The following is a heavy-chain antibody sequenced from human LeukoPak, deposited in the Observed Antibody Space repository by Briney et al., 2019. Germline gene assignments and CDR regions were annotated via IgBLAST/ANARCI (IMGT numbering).Heavy chain of an antibody. CDR3: ARVQQQLVNGFDP. V-gene: IGHV1-69*04. Sequence: SVRVSCKASGGTFSSYAISWVRQAPGQGLEWMGRIIPILGIANYAQKFQGRVTITADKSTSTAYMELSSLRSEDTAVYYCARVQQQLVNGFDPWGQGTLVTVSS. D-gene: IGHD6-13*01. CDR2: IIPILGIA. J-gene: IGHJ5*02. CDR1: GGTFSSYA.